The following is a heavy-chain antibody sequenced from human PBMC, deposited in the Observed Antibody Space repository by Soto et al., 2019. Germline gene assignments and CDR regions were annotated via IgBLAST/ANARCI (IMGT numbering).Heavy chain of an antibody. CDR1: GGTLSSYA. V-gene: IGHV1-69*06. J-gene: IGHJ4*02. CDR3: VSRRGGRYSYGYFDY. D-gene: IGHD5-18*01. Sequence: QVQLVQSGAEVKKPGSSVKVSCKASGGTLSSYAISWVRQAPGQGLEWMGGILPIFGTAYYAQKFQGRVTITADRSTGTPYRELSSLKAEDTAVYYCVSRRGGRYSYGYFDYWGQGTLVTVSS. CDR2: ILPIFGTA.